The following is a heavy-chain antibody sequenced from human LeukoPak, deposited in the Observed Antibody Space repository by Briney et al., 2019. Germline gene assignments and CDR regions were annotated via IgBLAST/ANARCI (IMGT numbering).Heavy chain of an antibody. V-gene: IGHV3-23*01. CDR1: GFTFSSYA. CDR3: AKAVAGLIGDFQH. J-gene: IGHJ1*01. D-gene: IGHD6-19*01. CDR2: ISDSGGST. Sequence: GSLRLSCAASGFTFSSYAMSWVRQAPGKGLEWVSTISDSGGSTYHADSVKGRFAISRDNSKSTLFLQMNSPRADDTAVYYRAKAVAGLIGDFQHWGQGTQVTVSS.